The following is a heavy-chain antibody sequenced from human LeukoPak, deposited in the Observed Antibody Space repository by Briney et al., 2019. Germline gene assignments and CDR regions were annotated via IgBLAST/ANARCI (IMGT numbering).Heavy chain of an antibody. CDR2: IYTNGIT. Sequence: PSETLSLTCTVSGGSIHRYYWTWIRQPPGKGLEWIGYIYTNGITNYNPSLKSRVTISLDTSKNQFSLELSSVTAADTAVYYCARLISENFYYYYMDVWGTGTTVTVSS. V-gene: IGHV4-4*09. CDR1: GGSIHRYY. CDR3: ARLISENFYYYYMDV. J-gene: IGHJ6*03. D-gene: IGHD3-10*01.